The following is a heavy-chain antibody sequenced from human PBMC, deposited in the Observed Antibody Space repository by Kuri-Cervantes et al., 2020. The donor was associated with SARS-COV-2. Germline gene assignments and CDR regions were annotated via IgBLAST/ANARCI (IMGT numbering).Heavy chain of an antibody. V-gene: IGHV4-59*11. CDR2: IYYSGST. CDR1: GGSISSHY. D-gene: IGHD4-17*01. J-gene: IGHJ5*02. Sequence: SETLSLTCTVPGGSISSHYWSWIRQPPGKGLEWIGYIYYSGSTNYNPSLKSRVTISVDTSKNQFSLKLSSVTAADTAVYYCARELGLTTVNWFDPWGQGTLVTVSS. CDR3: ARELGLTTVNWFDP.